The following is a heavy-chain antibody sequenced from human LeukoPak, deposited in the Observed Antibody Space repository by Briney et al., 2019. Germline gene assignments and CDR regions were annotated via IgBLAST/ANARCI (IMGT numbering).Heavy chain of an antibody. CDR3: AREAAGSSADAFDI. D-gene: IGHD3-10*01. Sequence: GGSLRLSCAASGFTFSSYWMSWVRQAPGKGLEWVANIKQDGSEKYYVDSVKGRFTISRDNAKNSLYLQMNSLRAEDTAVYYCAREAAGSSADAFDIWDQGTMVTVSS. J-gene: IGHJ3*02. CDR1: GFTFSSYW. V-gene: IGHV3-7*01. CDR2: IKQDGSEK.